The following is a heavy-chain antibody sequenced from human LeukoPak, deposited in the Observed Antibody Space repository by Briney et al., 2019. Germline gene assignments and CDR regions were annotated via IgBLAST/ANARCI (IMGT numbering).Heavy chain of an antibody. CDR2: IYSGGST. D-gene: IGHD5-18*01. Sequence: GGSLRLSCAASGFTVSSNYMSWVRQAPGKGLEWVSVIYSGGSTYYADSVKGRFTISRDNSKNTLYLQMNSLRSEDTAVYYCATRYSYGQTRWFDPWGQGTLVTVSS. CDR1: GFTVSSNY. CDR3: ATRYSYGQTRWFDP. J-gene: IGHJ5*02. V-gene: IGHV3-53*05.